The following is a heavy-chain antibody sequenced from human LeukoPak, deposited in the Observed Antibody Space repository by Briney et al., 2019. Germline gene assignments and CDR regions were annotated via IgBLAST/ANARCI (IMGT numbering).Heavy chain of an antibody. Sequence: GGSLRLSCAASGFTFSDYYMSWIRQAPGKGLEWISYISSTGTTMYYTDSVKGRFTMSRDNTKNSLYLQMNSLRAEDTAVYYCARDQRYGGVVYWGQGTLVTVSS. CDR3: ARDQRYGGVVY. CDR2: ISSTGTTM. V-gene: IGHV3-11*01. D-gene: IGHD4-23*01. CDR1: GFTFSDYY. J-gene: IGHJ4*02.